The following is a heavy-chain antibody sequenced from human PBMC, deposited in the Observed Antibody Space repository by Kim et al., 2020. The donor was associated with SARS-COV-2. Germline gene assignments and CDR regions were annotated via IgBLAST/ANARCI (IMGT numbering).Heavy chain of an antibody. Sequence: GGSLRLSCAGSGFPFSSDGMSWVRQGPGKRLEWVSTATPSGDNTWYADSVQGRFTISRDNSKNTVYLQMNSLRAEDTAVYYWAKASNWCFDLWGRGTLVTVSS. V-gene: IGHV3-23*01. CDR3: AKASNWCFDL. CDR1: GFPFSSDG. CDR2: ATPSGDNT. J-gene: IGHJ2*01.